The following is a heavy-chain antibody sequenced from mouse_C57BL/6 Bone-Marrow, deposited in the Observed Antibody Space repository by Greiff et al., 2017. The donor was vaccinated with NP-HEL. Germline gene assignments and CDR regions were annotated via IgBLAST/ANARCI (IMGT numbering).Heavy chain of an antibody. J-gene: IGHJ2*01. CDR2: IYPRSGNT. Sequence: VQLQQSGAELARPGASVKLSCKASGYTFTSYGISWVKQRTGQGLEWIGEIYPRSGNTYYNEKFKGKATLTADKSSSTAYMEIRSLTSEDSAVYFCASPGIYYDYDVGFDYWGQGTTLTVSS. D-gene: IGHD2-4*01. CDR3: ASPGIYYDYDVGFDY. CDR1: GYTFTSYG. V-gene: IGHV1-81*01.